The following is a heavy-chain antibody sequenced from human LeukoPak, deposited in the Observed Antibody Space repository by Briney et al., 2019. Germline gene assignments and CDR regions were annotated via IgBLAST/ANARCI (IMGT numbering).Heavy chain of an antibody. Sequence: SETLSFTGAVSGGSFSGYYWNWIRPRPGNGLAWIGEINPSGGTHCSPSLNTRVTISVDTSTHQFSLKVTSVAAADTAVYYCARGNTRDRLANWGQGTLVTVSS. CDR1: GGSFSGYY. D-gene: IGHD3-16*02. CDR2: INPSGGT. V-gene: IGHV4-34*01. J-gene: IGHJ4*02. CDR3: ARGNTRDRLAN.